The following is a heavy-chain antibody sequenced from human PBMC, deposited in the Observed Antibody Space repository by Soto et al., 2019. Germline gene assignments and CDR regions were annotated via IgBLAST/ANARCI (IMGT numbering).Heavy chain of an antibody. Sequence: PGGSLRLSCAASGFTFSSYSMNWVRQAPGKGLEWVSYISSSGSTIYYADSVKGRFTISRDNAKNSLYLQMNSLRAEDTAVYYCAIGGYQTADYYYYGMDVWGQGTTVTVSS. J-gene: IGHJ6*02. CDR2: ISSSGSTI. CDR3: AIGGYQTADYYYYGMDV. D-gene: IGHD3-16*02. CDR1: GFTFSSYS. V-gene: IGHV3-48*04.